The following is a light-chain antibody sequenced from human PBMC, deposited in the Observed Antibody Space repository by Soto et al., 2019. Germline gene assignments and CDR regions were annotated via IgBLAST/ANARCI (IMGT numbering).Light chain of an antibody. CDR1: QSVSSY. V-gene: IGKV3-11*01. Sequence: EIVLTQSPATLSLSPGERATLSCRASQSVSSYLVWYQQKPGQAPRPLIFDAANRGTGIPARFSGSGSDTDFTLTISSLEPEDFAVYYCQQRTDWPLTFGGGTKVEI. J-gene: IGKJ4*01. CDR2: DAA. CDR3: QQRTDWPLT.